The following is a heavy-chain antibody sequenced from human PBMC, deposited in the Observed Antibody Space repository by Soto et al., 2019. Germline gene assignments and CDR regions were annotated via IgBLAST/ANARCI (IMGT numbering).Heavy chain of an antibody. Sequence: ASVKVSCKASGYTFTSYGISWVRQAPGQGREWMGWISAYNGNTNYAQKLQGRVTMTTETSTSTAYMEVRSLRSDDMAVYYCGRDRRVVISLRDYWGQGTLVTV. D-gene: IGHD2-21*01. CDR1: GYTFTSYG. J-gene: IGHJ4*02. V-gene: IGHV1-18*03. CDR2: ISAYNGNT. CDR3: GRDRRVVISLRDY.